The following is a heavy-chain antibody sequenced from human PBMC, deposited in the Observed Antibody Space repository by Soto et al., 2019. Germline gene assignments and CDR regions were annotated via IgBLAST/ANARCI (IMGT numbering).Heavy chain of an antibody. V-gene: IGHV3-23*01. J-gene: IGHJ4*02. CDR1: GFTFGSYA. CDR3: AAIRF. Sequence: EVQLLESGGGLVQPGGSLRLSCVVSGFTFGSYAMSWVRQAPGKGLEWVSLISGTGSTTYYADSVKGRFTISRDNSKNTLYLQMSSLRADDTAVYYCAAIRFWGQGTLVTVSS. CDR2: ISGTGSTT.